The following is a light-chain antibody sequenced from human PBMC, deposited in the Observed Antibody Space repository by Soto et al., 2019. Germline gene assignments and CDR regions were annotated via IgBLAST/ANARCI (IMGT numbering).Light chain of an antibody. CDR3: QQYDSSRT. CDR1: QSITTW. V-gene: IGKV1-5*01. CDR2: DVS. Sequence: DIQMTQSPSTLSASVGDRVTITCRASQSITTWLAWYQQKPGKAPQLLIYDVSNLESGVPSRFSGSGSGTEFTLTITSLQPEDFAFDYCQQYDSSRTFGQGTKVDIK. J-gene: IGKJ1*01.